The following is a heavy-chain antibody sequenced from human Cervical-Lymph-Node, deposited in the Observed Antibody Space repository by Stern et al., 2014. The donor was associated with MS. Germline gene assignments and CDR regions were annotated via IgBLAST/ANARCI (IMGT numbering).Heavy chain of an antibody. CDR2: ITPIFGTA. CDR3: AREYNWNDRFYGMDV. J-gene: IGHJ6*02. CDR1: GGTFSTYA. Sequence: QVQLGQSGAEVKKPGSSVKVSCKASGGTFSTYAISWVRQAPGQGLEWMGGITPIFGTANYAQQFQGRVTITAAESTSTAYMELSRLRSEDTAVYYCAREYNWNDRFYGMDVWGQGTTVTVSS. D-gene: IGHD1-20*01. V-gene: IGHV1-69*01.